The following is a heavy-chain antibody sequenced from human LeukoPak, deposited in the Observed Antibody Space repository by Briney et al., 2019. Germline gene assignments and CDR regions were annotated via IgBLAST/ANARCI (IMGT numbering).Heavy chain of an antibody. V-gene: IGHV1-2*02. CDR3: ARTADVYDY. CDR1: GYTFTGYY. D-gene: IGHD1-14*01. CDR2: INPNSGGT. J-gene: IGHJ4*02. Sequence: ASVKVSCKASGYTFTGYYMHWVRQAPGQGLEWVGWINPNSGGTSYAQKFQGRVTMTRDTSINTAYMELSRLRSDDTAVYYCARTADVYDYWGQGTLVTVST.